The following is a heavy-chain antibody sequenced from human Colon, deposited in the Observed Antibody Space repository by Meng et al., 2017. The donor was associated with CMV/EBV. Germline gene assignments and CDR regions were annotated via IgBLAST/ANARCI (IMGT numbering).Heavy chain of an antibody. V-gene: IGHV3-30*19. CDR2: TSYDGNKD. CDR3: ARESTIFGVVTLTIPIDAFDI. D-gene: IGHD3-3*01. J-gene: IGHJ3*02. Sequence: GESLKISCAASGFTFSNYGMHWVRQAPGKGLEWVAVTSYDGNKDWCADSVKGRFTISRDNSKDTLYLQMNSLTREDTGVYYCARESTIFGVVTLTIPIDAFDIWGEGTMVTVSS. CDR1: GFTFSNYG.